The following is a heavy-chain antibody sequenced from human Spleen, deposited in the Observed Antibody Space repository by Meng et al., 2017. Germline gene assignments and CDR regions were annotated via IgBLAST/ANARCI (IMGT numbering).Heavy chain of an antibody. J-gene: IGHJ4*01. Sequence: QPQLQESGPGLVKPSEILSLTCTVSGASLSSRTYHWGWIRQPPGKGLEWIGSINYSGTTYYHSSLKSRVTISVDTSKMQFSLRLTSVTAADTAVYYCARRAVRGDIDYWGHGTLVTVSS. CDR2: INYSGTT. D-gene: IGHD3-10*01. V-gene: IGHV4-39*01. CDR3: ARRAVRGDIDY. CDR1: GASLSSRTYH.